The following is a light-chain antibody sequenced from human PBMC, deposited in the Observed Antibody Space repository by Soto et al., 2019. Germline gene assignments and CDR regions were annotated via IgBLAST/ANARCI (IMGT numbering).Light chain of an antibody. V-gene: IGKV3-20*01. Sequence: EIVLTQSPGTLSLSPGERATLSCRASQSVSSAYLAWYQQIPGQAPRLLIYGASSRATGIPDRFSGSGSGTDFTLTISGLGPEDFAVYYCQQAGSSFYPFGQGTKLEIK. J-gene: IGKJ2*01. CDR3: QQAGSSFYP. CDR1: QSVSSAY. CDR2: GAS.